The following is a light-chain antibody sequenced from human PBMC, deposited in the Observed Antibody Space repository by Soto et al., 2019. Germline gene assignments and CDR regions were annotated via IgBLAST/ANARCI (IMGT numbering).Light chain of an antibody. CDR2: KND. CDR1: SSNIGSNR. V-gene: IGLV1-47*01. J-gene: IGLJ7*01. Sequence: QSVLNQAPSTSGTPGQRVIISRSGSSSNIGSNRVQWYQQLPGTAPKLLVYKNDNRPSGVPDRFSGSKSGTSASLAISDLRSEDEGLYYCATWDDSLSGVLFGGGTHLTVL. CDR3: ATWDDSLSGVL.